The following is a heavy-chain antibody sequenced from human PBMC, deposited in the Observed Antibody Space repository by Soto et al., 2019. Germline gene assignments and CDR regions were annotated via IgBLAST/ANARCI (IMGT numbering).Heavy chain of an antibody. CDR3: ASASYSSGRRPHY. D-gene: IGHD6-19*01. J-gene: IGHJ4*02. CDR2: IIPILGIA. CDR1: GGTFSSYT. V-gene: IGHV1-69*02. Sequence: QVQLVQSGAEVKKPGSSVKVSCKASGGTFSSYTISWERQAPGQGLEWMGRIIPILGIANYAQKFQARVTITADKSASTAYMELSRLRSEYKAVYYCASASYSSGRRPHYWGQGGLGTVSS.